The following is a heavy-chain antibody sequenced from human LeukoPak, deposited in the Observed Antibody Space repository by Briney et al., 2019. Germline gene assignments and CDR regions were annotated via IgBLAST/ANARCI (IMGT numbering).Heavy chain of an antibody. Sequence: SESLSLTCSVSVGSISSSSDYWGWIRQPPGKGLELIGSIYYSGSTYYNPSLKSRVTISVDTSKNQFSLKLSSVTAADTAVYYCARHDLLRYFDWFDPWGQGTLVTVSS. CDR3: ARHDLLRYFDWFDP. D-gene: IGHD3-9*01. CDR2: IYYSGST. J-gene: IGHJ5*02. V-gene: IGHV4-39*01. CDR1: VGSISSSSDY.